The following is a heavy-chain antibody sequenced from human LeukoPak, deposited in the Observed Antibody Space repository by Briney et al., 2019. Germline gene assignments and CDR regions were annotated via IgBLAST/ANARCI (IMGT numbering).Heavy chain of an antibody. V-gene: IGHV3-21*01. Sequence: GGSLRLSCAASGFIVSGDFMSWVRQAPGKGLEWVSSISSSSSYIYYADSVKGRFTISRDNAKNSLYLQMNSLRAEDTAVYYCARDAYSNYWQRSHYGMDVWGQGTTVTVSS. CDR2: ISSSSSYI. CDR3: ARDAYSNYWQRSHYGMDV. CDR1: GFIVSGDF. J-gene: IGHJ6*02. D-gene: IGHD4-11*01.